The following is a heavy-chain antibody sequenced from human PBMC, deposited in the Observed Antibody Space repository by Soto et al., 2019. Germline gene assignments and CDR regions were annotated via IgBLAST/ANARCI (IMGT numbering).Heavy chain of an antibody. CDR2: INAGNSDT. CDR1: GYTFTNYA. CDR3: AKDFGMEVVAPGY. D-gene: IGHD3-22*01. Sequence: ASVKVSCKASGYTFTNYAMHWVRQAPGQRLEWMGWINAGNSDTEYSQKFQGRVTITSDTAASTAYMELSSLRSEDTAVYYCAKDFGMEVVAPGYWGQGTLVTVSS. J-gene: IGHJ4*02. V-gene: IGHV1-3*01.